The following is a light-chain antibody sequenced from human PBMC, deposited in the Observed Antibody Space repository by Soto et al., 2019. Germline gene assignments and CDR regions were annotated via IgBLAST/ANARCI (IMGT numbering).Light chain of an antibody. Sequence: DIQMTQSPSTLSASVGDRVTITCRASQSISRSLAWYQQKPGKAPNLLIFDASSLESGVPSRFSGSGFGTEFTLTISSLQPDDFATYHCQQYSSFLLTFGPGTTVDIK. CDR3: QQYSSFLLT. J-gene: IGKJ3*01. CDR1: QSISRS. CDR2: DAS. V-gene: IGKV1-5*01.